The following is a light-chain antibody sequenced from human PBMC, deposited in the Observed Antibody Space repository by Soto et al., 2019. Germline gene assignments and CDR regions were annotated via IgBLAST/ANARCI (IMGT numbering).Light chain of an antibody. J-gene: IGLJ1*01. CDR1: SSDVGSYNL. CDR3: CSYAGSRTLYV. CDR2: AVS. V-gene: IGLV2-23*02. Sequence: QSVLTQPASVSGSPGQSITISCTGTSSDVGSYNLVSWYQQYPGKAPKVMIYAVSKRPSGVSNRFSGSASGNTASLTISGLQAEDQADYYCCSYAGSRTLYVFGTGTKLTVL.